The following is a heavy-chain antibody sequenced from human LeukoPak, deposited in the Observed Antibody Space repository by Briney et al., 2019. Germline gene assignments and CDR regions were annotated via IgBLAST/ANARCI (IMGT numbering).Heavy chain of an antibody. D-gene: IGHD1-26*01. V-gene: IGHV1-18*01. CDR2: ISAYNGNT. CDR1: GYTFTSYA. J-gene: IGHJ4*02. CDR3: ARGAPSGSYDFDY. Sequence: GASVKVSCKACGYTFTSYAISWVRQAPGQGLEWMGWISAYNGNTNYVQKVQGRVTMTTDTSTSTAYMELRSLRSDDTAVYYCARGAPSGSYDFDYWGQGTLVTVSS.